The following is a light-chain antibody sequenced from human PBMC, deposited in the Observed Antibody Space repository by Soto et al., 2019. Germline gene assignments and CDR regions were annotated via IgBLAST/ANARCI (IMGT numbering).Light chain of an antibody. CDR1: QSVRSN. J-gene: IGKJ1*01. Sequence: EIVMTQSPATLSVSPGERATLSCRASQSVRSNLAWYQQKPGQAPRLFIYGASTRATGIPARFSGSGSGTEFTLTISSLQSEDFAVYYCQQYNNWLWTFGQGTKVEIK. CDR2: GAS. V-gene: IGKV3-15*01. CDR3: QQYNNWLWT.